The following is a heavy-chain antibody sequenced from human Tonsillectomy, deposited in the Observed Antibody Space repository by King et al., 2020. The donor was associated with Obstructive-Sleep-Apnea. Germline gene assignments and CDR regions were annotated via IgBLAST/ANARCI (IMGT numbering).Heavy chain of an antibody. V-gene: IGHV5-51*01. Sequence: DVQLVESGAEVKKPGESLKISCKGSGYSFTNYWIGWVRQMPGKGLEWMGIIYPGDSDTRYSPSFQGQVTISADKSISTAYLHWSSLKASDTAMYYCAGAIYGSGSYNGMDVWGQGTTVTVSS. J-gene: IGHJ6*02. CDR2: IYPGDSDT. CDR1: GYSFTNYW. CDR3: AGAIYGSGSYNGMDV. D-gene: IGHD3-10*01.